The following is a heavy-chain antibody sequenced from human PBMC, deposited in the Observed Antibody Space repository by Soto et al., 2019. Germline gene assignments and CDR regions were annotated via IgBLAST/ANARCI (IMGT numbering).Heavy chain of an antibody. D-gene: IGHD2-2*01. CDR3: ARTCSSVRSDWFDP. Sequence: SETLSLTCTVSGGSISSSSYYWGWIRQPPGKGLEWIGSIYYSGSTYYNPSLKSRVTISVDTSKNQFSLKLSSVTAADTAVYYCARTCSSVRSDWFDPWGQGTLVTVPQ. CDR1: GGSISSSSYY. CDR2: IYYSGST. J-gene: IGHJ5*02. V-gene: IGHV4-39*01.